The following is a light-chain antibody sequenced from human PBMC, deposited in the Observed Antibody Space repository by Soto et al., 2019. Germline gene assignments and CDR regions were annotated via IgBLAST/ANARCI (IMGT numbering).Light chain of an antibody. CDR3: SSYAGSSNV. CDR2: EVN. Sequence: QSVLTQPPSASGSPGQSVAISCTGTSSDVGGYNYVSWYQQHPGKAPKLMIYEVNKRPSGVPDRFSGSKSGNTASLTVSGLQGEDEADYYCSSYAGSSNVFGIGTKLTVL. V-gene: IGLV2-8*01. CDR1: SSDVGGYNY. J-gene: IGLJ1*01.